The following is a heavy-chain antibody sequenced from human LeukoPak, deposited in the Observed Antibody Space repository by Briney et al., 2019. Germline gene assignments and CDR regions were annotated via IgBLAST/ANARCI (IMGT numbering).Heavy chain of an antibody. D-gene: IGHD1-26*01. CDR2: IDWDDDK. CDR3: ARIHIVRGREPFDC. Sequence: SGPTLVNPTQTLTLTCTFSGFSLSTSGMSVSWIRQPPGKALEWLARIDWDDDKYYSTSLKTRLTISKDASKNQVVLTMTNMGPVDTATYYCARIHIVRGREPFDCWGQGTLVTVCS. CDR1: GFSLSTSGMS. V-gene: IGHV2-70*11. J-gene: IGHJ4*02.